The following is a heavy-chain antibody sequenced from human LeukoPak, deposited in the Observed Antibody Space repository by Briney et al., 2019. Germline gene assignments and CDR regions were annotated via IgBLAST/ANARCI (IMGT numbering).Heavy chain of an antibody. CDR1: GGSISSGSYY. Sequence: RPSETLSLTGTVSGGSISSGSYYWSWIRQPAGKGLEWIARIYTSGSTNYNPSLKIRVTISVDTSKNQFSLKLSSVTAADTAVYYCARGTLELGTYWYFDLWGRGTLVTVSS. CDR2: IYTSGST. J-gene: IGHJ2*01. CDR3: ARGTLELGTYWYFDL. V-gene: IGHV4-61*02. D-gene: IGHD7-27*01.